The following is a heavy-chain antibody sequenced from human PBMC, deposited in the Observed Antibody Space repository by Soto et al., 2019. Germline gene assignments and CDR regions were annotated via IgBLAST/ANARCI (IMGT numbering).Heavy chain of an antibody. J-gene: IGHJ4*02. CDR3: ARHLVATLWVYFDY. CDR1: GGSISSGGYY. V-gene: IGHV4-31*03. CDR2: IYYSGST. D-gene: IGHD5-12*01. Sequence: PSETLSLTCTVSGGSISSGGYYWSWIRQHPGKGLEWIGYIYYSGSTYYNPSLKSRVAISVDTSKNQFSLNLGSVTAADTAVYYCARHLVATLWVYFDYWGQGTLVTVSS.